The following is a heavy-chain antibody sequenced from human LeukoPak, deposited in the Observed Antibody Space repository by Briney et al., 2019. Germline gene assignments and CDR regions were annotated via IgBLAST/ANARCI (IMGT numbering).Heavy chain of an antibody. CDR3: AKDREVRGYYGLDV. CDR1: GFTSTSYS. V-gene: IGHV3-23*01. CDR2: ISASGGNT. J-gene: IGHJ6*02. D-gene: IGHD3-10*01. Sequence: PGGSLRLSCAASGFTSTSYSMTWVRQAPGKGLEWVSAISASGGNTYSADSVEGRFTISRDNSKNTVYLQMNSLTAEDTAVYYCAKDREVRGYYGLDVWGQGTTVTVSS.